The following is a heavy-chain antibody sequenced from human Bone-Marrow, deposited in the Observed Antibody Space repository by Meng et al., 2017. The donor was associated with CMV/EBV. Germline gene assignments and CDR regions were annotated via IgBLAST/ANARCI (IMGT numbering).Heavy chain of an antibody. D-gene: IGHD6-6*01. CDR3: ASDQGSSSATYGMDV. CDR2: INPNSGDT. Sequence: ASVKVSCKPSGYRFSNYFLHWVRQAPGQGPEWMGWINPNSGDTKYAQRFQGRVSMTRDASISTIYMELSSLTSDDTAVYYCASDQGSSSATYGMDVWGQGTTVTVSS. J-gene: IGHJ6*02. CDR1: GYRFSNYF. V-gene: IGHV1-2*02.